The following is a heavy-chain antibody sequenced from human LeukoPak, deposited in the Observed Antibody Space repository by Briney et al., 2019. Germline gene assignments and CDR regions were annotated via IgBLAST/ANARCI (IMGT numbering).Heavy chain of an antibody. CDR1: GINIRSNW. CDR2: VNSEGSRT. Sequence: QPGGSLRLSCAAPGINIRSNWMHWGRQAPGTGLVWVARVNSEGSRTTYADSVKGRFTISRDNARNILYLQMHGLRAEDTAVYYCARDAPTGRTKFEHWGQGTLVTVSS. D-gene: IGHD1-14*01. CDR3: ARDAPTGRTKFEH. J-gene: IGHJ1*01. V-gene: IGHV3-74*01.